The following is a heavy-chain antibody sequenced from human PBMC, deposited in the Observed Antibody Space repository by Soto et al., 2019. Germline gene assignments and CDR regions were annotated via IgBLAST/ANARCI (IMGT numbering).Heavy chain of an antibody. Sequence: EVQLLESGGGLVQPGGSLRLSCAASGFTFSHYAMSWVRQAPGKGLQWVLTIFGSGAPTHYADSVKGRFGISRDNSNNMLFLEMNSLKDEDTAVYYCTREASSWGFAFDLWGQGTRDAVSS. CDR3: TREASSWGFAFDL. CDR2: IFGSGAPT. CDR1: GFTFSHYA. D-gene: IGHD3-16*01. J-gene: IGHJ3*01. V-gene: IGHV3-23*01.